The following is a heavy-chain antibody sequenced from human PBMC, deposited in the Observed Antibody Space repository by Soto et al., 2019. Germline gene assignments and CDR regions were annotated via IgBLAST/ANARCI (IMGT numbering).Heavy chain of an antibody. V-gene: IGHV1-69*01. Sequence: QVQLVQSGAEVKKPGSSVKVSCKASGGTFSSYAISWVRQAPGQGLEWMGGIIPSFGTANYAQKFQGRVTITADESTSTAYMELSSLRSEDKAVYYCVAEGSKYYYDSSGYYYGMDVWGQGTTVTVSS. CDR2: IIPSFGTA. CDR1: GGTFSSYA. J-gene: IGHJ6*02. D-gene: IGHD3-22*01. CDR3: VAEGSKYYYDSSGYYYGMDV.